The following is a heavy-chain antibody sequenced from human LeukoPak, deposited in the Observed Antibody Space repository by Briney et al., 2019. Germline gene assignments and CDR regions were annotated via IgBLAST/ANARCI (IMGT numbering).Heavy chain of an antibody. CDR1: GYTFTVYY. V-gene: IGHV1-2*02. J-gene: IGHJ5*02. CDR2: INPNSGGT. Sequence: AASVTVSFTASGYTFTVYYMHWVRQAPGQGHEWMGWINPNSGGTNYAQKFQGRFTITADESTSTAYMELSSLRSEDTAVYYCARDLRKIWTSLGWFDPWGQGTLVTVSS. D-gene: IGHD1-1*01. CDR3: ARDLRKIWTSLGWFDP.